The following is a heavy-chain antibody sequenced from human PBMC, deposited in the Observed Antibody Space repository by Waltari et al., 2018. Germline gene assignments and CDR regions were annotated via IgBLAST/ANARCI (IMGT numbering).Heavy chain of an antibody. V-gene: IGHV4-38-2*01. Sequence: QVQLQESGPGLVKPSETLSLTCAVSGYSISSGYYWGWIRQPPGKGLEWIGSIYHSGSTYYNPSLKSRVTISVDTSKNQFSLKLSSVTAADTAVYYCARSGGYDFPNWFDPWGQGTLVTVSS. CDR1: GYSISSGYY. D-gene: IGHD5-12*01. J-gene: IGHJ5*02. CDR2: IYHSGST. CDR3: ARSGGYDFPNWFDP.